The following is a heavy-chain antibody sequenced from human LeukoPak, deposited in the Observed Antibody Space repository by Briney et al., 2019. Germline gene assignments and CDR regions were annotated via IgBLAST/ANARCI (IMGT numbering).Heavy chain of an antibody. Sequence: PSETLSLTCAVYGGSFSGYYWSWIRQPPEKGLKWIGSISHRGSTYYNPSLKSRVTISVDTSKNQFSLKLSSVTAADTAVYYCARMRQNYYYYIDVWGKGTTVTVSS. CDR1: GGSFSGYY. V-gene: IGHV4-34*01. J-gene: IGHJ6*03. CDR2: ISHRGST. CDR3: ARMRQNYYYYIDV.